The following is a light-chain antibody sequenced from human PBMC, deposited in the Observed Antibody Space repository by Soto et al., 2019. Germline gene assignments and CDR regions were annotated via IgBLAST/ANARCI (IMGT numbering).Light chain of an antibody. CDR3: GTWDSRLSDVV. Sequence: QSVLTQPPSVSAAPGQKVTISCSGSSSNIGNNYVSWYQHLPGTAPKLLIYDNNKRPSGIPDRFSGSKSGTSATLGITGLQTGDEADYYCGTWDSRLSDVVFGGGTIVTVL. CDR1: SSNIGNNY. V-gene: IGLV1-51*01. J-gene: IGLJ2*01. CDR2: DNN.